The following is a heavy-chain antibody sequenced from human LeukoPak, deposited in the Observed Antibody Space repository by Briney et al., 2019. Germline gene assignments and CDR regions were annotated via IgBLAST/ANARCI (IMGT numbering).Heavy chain of an antibody. CDR1: GGSFSGYY. V-gene: IGHV4-34*01. CDR2: INHSGST. J-gene: IGHJ4*02. Sequence: PSETLSLTCAVYGGSFSGYYWSWIRQPPGKGLEWIGEINHSGSTNYNPSLKSRVTISVDTSKNQFSLKLSSVTAADTAVYYCGTFSFGYWGQGTLVTVSS. CDR3: GTFSFGY.